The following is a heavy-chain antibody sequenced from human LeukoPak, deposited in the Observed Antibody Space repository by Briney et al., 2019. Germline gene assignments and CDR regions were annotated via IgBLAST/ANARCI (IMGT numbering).Heavy chain of an antibody. CDR1: GFTFSTYW. CDR2: IKSDGGT. CDR3: ARAPSEIGGYYPEYFRH. V-gene: IGHV3-74*01. J-gene: IGHJ1*01. D-gene: IGHD3-22*01. Sequence: GGSLRLSCAASGFTFSTYWMHWVRQAPGKGLVWVSRIKSDGGTNYADSVKGRFTISRDNAKKTVSLQMNSLRPEDTGVYYCARAPSEIGGYYPEYFRHWGQGTL.